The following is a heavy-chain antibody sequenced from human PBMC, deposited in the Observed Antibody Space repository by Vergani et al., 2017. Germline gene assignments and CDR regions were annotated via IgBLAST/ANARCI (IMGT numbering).Heavy chain of an antibody. CDR3: ARGASYFDSGGYADT. V-gene: IGHV1-69*13. CDR2: MIPTFDSK. J-gene: IGHJ5*02. CDR1: GDTFSNYA. D-gene: IGHD3-22*01. Sequence: VQLLPSGAAVRTPGSSVTVSCKASGDTFSNYAITWVRQAPGQGLQWMGRMIPTFDSKNYAPRFQGRVTLTADASASTAYMELTSLTSEDTAVYFCARGASYFDSGGYADTWGQGTLVTVSS.